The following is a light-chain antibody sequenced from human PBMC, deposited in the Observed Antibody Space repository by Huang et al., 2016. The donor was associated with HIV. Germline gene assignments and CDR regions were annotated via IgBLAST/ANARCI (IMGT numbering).Light chain of an antibody. V-gene: IGKV1-12*01. CDR2: ATS. Sequence: DIQMTQSPSSVSASVGERVTITCRASQDIRSYVAWYQQKPGKAPKLLIYATSTLQSGVPSRFSGSSSGTEFTLTISSLQPEDFATYYCQQTDRFSITFGQGTRLEIK. CDR1: QDIRSY. CDR3: QQTDRFSIT. J-gene: IGKJ5*01.